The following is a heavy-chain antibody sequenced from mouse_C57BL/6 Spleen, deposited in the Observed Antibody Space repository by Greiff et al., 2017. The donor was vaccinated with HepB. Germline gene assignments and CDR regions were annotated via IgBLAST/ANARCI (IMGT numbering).Heavy chain of an antibody. CDR1: GYTFTSYW. D-gene: IGHD1-1*01. Sequence: QVQLQQPGAELVMPGASVKLSCKASGYTFTSYWMHWVKQRPGQGLEWIGEIDPSDSYTNYNQKFKGKSTLTVDKSSSTAYMKLSSLTSEDSAVYYCAITTVVANGYAMDYLGQGTSVTVSS. CDR3: AITTVVANGYAMDY. CDR2: IDPSDSYT. V-gene: IGHV1-69*01. J-gene: IGHJ4*01.